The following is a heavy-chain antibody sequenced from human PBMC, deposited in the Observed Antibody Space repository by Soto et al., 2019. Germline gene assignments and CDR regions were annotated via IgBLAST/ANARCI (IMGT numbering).Heavy chain of an antibody. J-gene: IGHJ5*02. V-gene: IGHV4-31*03. CDR1: VYAIYIGGYY. CDR3: ARDGSSNDNWIEP. CDR2: IYHTGKT. D-gene: IGHD2-2*01. Sequence: LSLTCTVSVYAIYIGGYYWTWMLQHPGKGLEWIGYIYHTGKTYYNPSLESRVTMSVDTSKNQFSLKLASVTAADTAVYYCARDGSSNDNWIEPWGQGTLVTGS.